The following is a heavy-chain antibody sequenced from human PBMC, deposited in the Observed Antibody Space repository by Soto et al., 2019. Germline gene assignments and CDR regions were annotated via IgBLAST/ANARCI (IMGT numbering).Heavy chain of an antibody. CDR2: IYYSGKT. V-gene: IGHV4-31*03. CDR1: GGSISSGGYD. Sequence: PSETMSLTSTVSGGSISSGGYDWSWNSQNPGKGQEWIGYIYYSGKTYYNPSLKSRLTISVDTPKNQFSLKLSSVTAADTAVYYCAREGVQYSYGGYLDYWGQGALVTVSS. D-gene: IGHD5-18*01. J-gene: IGHJ4*02. CDR3: AREGVQYSYGGYLDY.